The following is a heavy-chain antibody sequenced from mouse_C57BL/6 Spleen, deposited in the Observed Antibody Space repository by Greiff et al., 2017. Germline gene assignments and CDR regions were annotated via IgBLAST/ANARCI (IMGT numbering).Heavy chain of an antibody. CDR1: GYAFTNYL. Sequence: QVQLQQSGAELVRPGTSVKVSCKASGYAFTNYLIEWVKQRPGQGLEWIGVINPGSGGTNYNEKFKGKATLTADKSSSTAYMQLSSLTSEDFAVYFCARSDYEAFAYWGQGTLVTVSA. V-gene: IGHV1-54*01. CDR3: ARSDYEAFAY. D-gene: IGHD2-4*01. J-gene: IGHJ3*01. CDR2: INPGSGGT.